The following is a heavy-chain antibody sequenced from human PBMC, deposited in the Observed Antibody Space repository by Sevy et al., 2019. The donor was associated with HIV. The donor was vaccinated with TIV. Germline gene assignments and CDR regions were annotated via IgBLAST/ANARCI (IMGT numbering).Heavy chain of an antibody. Sequence: GGSLRLSCVASGFTLDDYDMSWVRQVPGKGLEWVSSIIGNGGSKTYADSVKGRFIISRDNGKNSLYLQMNSLRAEDTALYFCAREKSCGGACYHFDYWGQGALVTVSS. D-gene: IGHD2-21*02. J-gene: IGHJ4*02. V-gene: IGHV3-20*04. CDR1: GFTLDDYD. CDR2: IIGNGGSK. CDR3: AREKSCGGACYHFDY.